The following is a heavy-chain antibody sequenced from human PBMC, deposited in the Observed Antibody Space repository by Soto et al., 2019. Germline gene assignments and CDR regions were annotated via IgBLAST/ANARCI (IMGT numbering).Heavy chain of an antibody. CDR3: ARDGSYDSSGYYGMDV. V-gene: IGHV1-2*04. D-gene: IGHD3-22*01. CDR2: INPNSGGT. CDR1: GYTFTGYY. J-gene: IGHJ6*02. Sequence: QVQLVQSGAEVKKPGASVKVSCKASGYTFTGYYMHWVRQAPGQGLAWMGWINPNSGGTNYAQKFQGWVTMTRDTSISTAYMELSRLRSDDTAVYYCARDGSYDSSGYYGMDVWGQGTTVTVSS.